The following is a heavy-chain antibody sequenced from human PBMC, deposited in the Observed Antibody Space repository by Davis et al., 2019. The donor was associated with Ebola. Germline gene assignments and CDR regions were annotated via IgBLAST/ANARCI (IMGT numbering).Heavy chain of an antibody. CDR1: GYTFSGHD. Sequence: ASVKVSCKASGYTFSGHDIHWVRQAPGQGLEWMGSINPRSDDTSSAQKFQDRVTMTRDTSINTAYMELSSLTSNDTAVYYCARRVLASRHFDNWGQGTLVTVSS. D-gene: IGHD6-6*01. J-gene: IGHJ4*02. V-gene: IGHV1-2*02. CDR3: ARRVLASRHFDN. CDR2: INPRSDDT.